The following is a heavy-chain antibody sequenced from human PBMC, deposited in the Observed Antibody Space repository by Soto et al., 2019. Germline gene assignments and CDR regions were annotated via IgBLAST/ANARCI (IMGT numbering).Heavy chain of an antibody. Sequence: SVKVSCKASGFTYTSSAVQWVRQARGQRLEWIGWIVVGSGNTNYAQKFQERVTITRNISTSTAYMELSSLRSEDTSVYYCAAPSGGYSYAFDIWGQGTMVTVSS. J-gene: IGHJ3*02. D-gene: IGHD5-18*01. CDR1: GFTYTSSA. CDR3: AAPSGGYSYAFDI. V-gene: IGHV1-58*01. CDR2: IVVGSGNT.